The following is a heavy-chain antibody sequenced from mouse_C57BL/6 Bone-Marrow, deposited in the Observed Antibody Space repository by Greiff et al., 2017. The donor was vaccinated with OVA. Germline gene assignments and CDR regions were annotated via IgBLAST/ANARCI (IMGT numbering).Heavy chain of an antibody. J-gene: IGHJ2*01. D-gene: IGHD2-4*01. CDR3: ASTIYYDYDVVHYFDY. CDR2: IDPEDGET. CDR1: GFNIKDYY. V-gene: IGHV14-2*01. Sequence: EVQLQESGAELVKPGASVKLSCTASGFNIKDYYMHWVKQRTEQGLEWIGRIDPEDGETKYAPKFQGKATITADTSSNTAYLQLSSLTSEDTAVYYCASTIYYDYDVVHYFDYWGQGTTLTVSS.